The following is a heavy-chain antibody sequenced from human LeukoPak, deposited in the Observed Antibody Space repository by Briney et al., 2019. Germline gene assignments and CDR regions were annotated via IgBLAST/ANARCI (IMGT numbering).Heavy chain of an antibody. CDR2: INHSGST. CDR1: GGSFSGYY. Sequence: SETLSLTCAVYGGSFSGYYWSWIRQPPGKGLEWIGEINHSGSTNYNPSLKSRVTISVDTSKNQFSLKLSSVTAADTAVYYCASNYYYDSSGYPYFDYWGQGTLVTVSS. V-gene: IGHV4-34*01. CDR3: ASNYYYDSSGYPYFDY. D-gene: IGHD3-22*01. J-gene: IGHJ4*02.